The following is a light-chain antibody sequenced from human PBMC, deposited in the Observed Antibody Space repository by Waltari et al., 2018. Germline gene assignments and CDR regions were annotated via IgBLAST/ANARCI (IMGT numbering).Light chain of an antibody. CDR1: QSVRWT. CDR2: AAS. Sequence: EIVLTQSPGTLSLSPGERATLSCRASQSVRWTLALYQQKPGQPPRLLIYAASIRATGIPDRFSGSGSGTDFTLTISRLEPEDFAVYYCQHYVRLPVTFGQGTKVEIK. V-gene: IGKV3-20*01. J-gene: IGKJ1*01. CDR3: QHYVRLPVT.